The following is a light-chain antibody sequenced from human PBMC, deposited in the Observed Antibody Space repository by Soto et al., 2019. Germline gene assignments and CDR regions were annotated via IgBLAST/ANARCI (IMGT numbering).Light chain of an antibody. J-gene: IGLJ2*01. CDR1: SSNIGSNP. CDR3: AAWDDSLRGRV. CDR2: SDN. V-gene: IGLV1-44*01. Sequence: QSVLTQPHSASGTPGQRVTISCSGSSSNIGSNPVSWYQQLPGTAPKSLIYSDNQRPSGVPDRISGSRSGTSASLAISGLQSEDEAEYYCAAWDDSLRGRVFGGGTKVTVL.